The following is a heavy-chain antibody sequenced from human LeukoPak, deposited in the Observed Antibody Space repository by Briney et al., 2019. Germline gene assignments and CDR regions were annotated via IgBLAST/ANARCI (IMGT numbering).Heavy chain of an antibody. D-gene: IGHD6-19*01. CDR3: ATDRGIAVAFDY. Sequence: ASVKVSCKVSGYTLTELSMHWVRQAPRKGLEWMGGFDPEDGETIYAQKFQGRVTMTEDTSTDTAYMELSSLRSEDTAVYYCATDRGIAVAFDYWGQGTLVTVSS. CDR2: FDPEDGET. V-gene: IGHV1-24*01. CDR1: GYTLTELS. J-gene: IGHJ4*02.